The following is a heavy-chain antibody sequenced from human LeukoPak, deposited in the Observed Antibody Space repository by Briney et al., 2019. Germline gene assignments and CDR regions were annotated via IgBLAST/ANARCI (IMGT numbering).Heavy chain of an antibody. D-gene: IGHD6-25*01. CDR2: IWYDGSNK. CDR1: GFTFSSYG. Sequence: GGSLRLSCAASGFTFSSYGMPWVRQAPGKGLEWVAVIWYDGSNKYYADSVKGRFTISRDNSMNTLYLQMNSLRAEDTAVYYCARDRAEANFDYWGQGTLVTVSS. J-gene: IGHJ4*02. CDR3: ARDRAEANFDY. V-gene: IGHV3-33*01.